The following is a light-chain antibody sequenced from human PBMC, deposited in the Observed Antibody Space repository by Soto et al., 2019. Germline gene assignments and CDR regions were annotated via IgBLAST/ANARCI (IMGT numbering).Light chain of an antibody. CDR1: NDDVGGYES. V-gene: IGLV2-14*01. CDR3: SSYTSSSLYV. CDR2: DVS. Sequence: QSALTQPASVSGSPGQSITMSCTGTNDDVGGYESVSWYQQHAGRAPKLIIYDVSNRPSGVSGRVSGSKFSNTASLTISGLQAEDEADYYCSSYTSSSLYVFGTGTKLTVL. J-gene: IGLJ1*01.